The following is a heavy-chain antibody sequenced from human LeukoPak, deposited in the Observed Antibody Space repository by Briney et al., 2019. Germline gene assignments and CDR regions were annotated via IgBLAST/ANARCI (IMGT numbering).Heavy chain of an antibody. V-gene: IGHV4-38-2*02. Sequence: PSETLSLTCAVSGYSISSGYYWGWIRQPPGKGLEWIGSIYHSGSTYYNPPLKSRVTISVDTSKNQFSLKLSSVTAADTAVYYCARDVGGDYYFDYWGQGTLVTVSS. D-gene: IGHD4-17*01. J-gene: IGHJ4*02. CDR2: IYHSGST. CDR1: GYSISSGYY. CDR3: ARDVGGDYYFDY.